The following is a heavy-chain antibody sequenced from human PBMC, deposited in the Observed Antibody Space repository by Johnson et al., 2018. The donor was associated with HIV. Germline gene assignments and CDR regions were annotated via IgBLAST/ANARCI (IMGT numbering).Heavy chain of an antibody. V-gene: IGHV3-30-3*01. Sequence: QVHLVESGRGVVQPGRSLRLSCAASGLTFSSYTLHWVRQAPGKGLEWVAVISYDGSNKYYADSVKGRFTISRDNSKNTLYLQMNSLRAEDTAVYYCAKGGGLLSAFDIWGQGTMVTVSS. CDR3: AKGGGLLSAFDI. J-gene: IGHJ3*02. D-gene: IGHD2-2*01. CDR2: ISYDGSNK. CDR1: GLTFSSYT.